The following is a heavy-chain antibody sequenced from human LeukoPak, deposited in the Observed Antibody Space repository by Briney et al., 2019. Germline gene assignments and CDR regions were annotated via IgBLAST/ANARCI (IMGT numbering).Heavy chain of an antibody. V-gene: IGHV4-59*01. CDR1: GGSISSYY. CDR2: IYYSGST. J-gene: IGHJ4*02. CDR3: ARYLDSSGYYQIDY. D-gene: IGHD3-22*01. Sequence: PSETLSLTCTVSGGSISSYYWSWIRQPPGKGLEWIGYIYYSGSTNYNPSLKSRVTISVDTSKNQFSLKLSSVTAADTAVYYCARYLDSSGYYQIDYWGQGTLVTVSS.